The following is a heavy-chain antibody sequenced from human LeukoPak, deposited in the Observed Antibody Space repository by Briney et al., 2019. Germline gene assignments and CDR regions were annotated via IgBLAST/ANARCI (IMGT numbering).Heavy chain of an antibody. V-gene: IGHV3-48*03. J-gene: IGHJ5*01. Sequence: AGGSLRLSCAASGFTFSSYEMNWVRQAPGKGLEWVSYISTSGSTIYYADSVKGRFTISRDNAKNSLYLQMNSLRVEDTAVYSCARGWYGPDSCGQGTLVTVSS. D-gene: IGHD1-14*01. CDR3: ARGWYGPDS. CDR1: GFTFSSYE. CDR2: ISTSGSTI.